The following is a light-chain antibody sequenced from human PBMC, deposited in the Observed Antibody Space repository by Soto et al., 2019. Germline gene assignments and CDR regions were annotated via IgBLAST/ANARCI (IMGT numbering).Light chain of an antibody. V-gene: IGKV3-15*01. CDR2: GAS. CDR3: QQYNTWPS. J-gene: IGKJ3*01. Sequence: EILMTQSPATLSVSPGERATLSCRASQSVSSNLAWYQQKPGQAPRLLIYGASTRATGIPTRFSGSGSGTEFTLTISGLQSEDFAVYFCQQYNTWPSFGPGTKVDIK. CDR1: QSVSSN.